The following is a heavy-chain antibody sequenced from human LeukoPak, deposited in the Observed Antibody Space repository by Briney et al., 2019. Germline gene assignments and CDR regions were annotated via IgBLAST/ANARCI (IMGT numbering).Heavy chain of an antibody. V-gene: IGHV3-23*01. CDR3: AKGLYCSGGSCPGRGYYFDY. D-gene: IGHD2-15*01. CDR2: ISGSGGST. CDR1: GFTLSSYA. Sequence: GGSLRLSCAASGFTLSSYAMSWVRQAPGKGLEWVSAISGSGGSTYYADSVKGRFTISRDNSKNTLYLQMNSLRAEDTAVYYCAKGLYCSGGSCPGRGYYFDYWGQGTLVTVSS. J-gene: IGHJ4*02.